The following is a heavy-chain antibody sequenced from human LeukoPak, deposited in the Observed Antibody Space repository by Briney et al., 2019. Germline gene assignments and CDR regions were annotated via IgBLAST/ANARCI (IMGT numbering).Heavy chain of an antibody. CDR3: ARDRETTGYDY. V-gene: IGHV3-21*01. Sequence: GGSLRLSCAASGFTFSTFAMIWVRQPPGKGLEWVSSISSRSSYIYSADSVKGRFTISRDNAKNSLYLEMNSLRGEDTAVYFCARDRETTGYDYWGQGTLVTVSS. CDR2: ISSRSSYI. D-gene: IGHD5-12*01. CDR1: GFTFSTFA. J-gene: IGHJ4*02.